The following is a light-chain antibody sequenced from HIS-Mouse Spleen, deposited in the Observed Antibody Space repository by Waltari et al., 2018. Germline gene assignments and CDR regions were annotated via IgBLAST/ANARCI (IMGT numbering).Light chain of an antibody. CDR1: KLGDKY. CDR3: QAWDSSTAV. Sequence: SYELTQPPSVSVSPGQTASITCSGDKLGDKYACWYQQKPGQSPVLGIYQDSKRPSGIPGRFSGSNSGNTATLTISGTQAMDEADYYCQAWDSSTAVFGTGTKVTVL. V-gene: IGLV3-1*01. CDR2: QDS. J-gene: IGLJ1*01.